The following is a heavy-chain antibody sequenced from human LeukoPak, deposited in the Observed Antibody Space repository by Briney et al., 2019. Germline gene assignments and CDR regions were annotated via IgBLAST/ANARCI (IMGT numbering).Heavy chain of an antibody. CDR1: GGTFSSSS. Sequence: ASVKVSCKASGGTFSSSSISWVRQAPGQGLEWMGWISAYNGNTNYAQKLQGRVTMTTDTSTSTAYMELRSLRSDDTAVYYCARTLAATRITIFGVVIIRDSDWFDPWGQGTLVTVSS. V-gene: IGHV1-18*01. CDR3: ARTLAATRITIFGVVIIRDSDWFDP. J-gene: IGHJ5*02. D-gene: IGHD3-3*01. CDR2: ISAYNGNT.